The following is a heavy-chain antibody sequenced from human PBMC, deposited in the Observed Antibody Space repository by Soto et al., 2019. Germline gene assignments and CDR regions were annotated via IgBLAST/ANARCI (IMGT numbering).Heavy chain of an antibody. J-gene: IGHJ6*02. CDR3: AIGLATDIVHYYYYGMDV. CDR1: GYSFTSYL. D-gene: IGHD2-8*01. CDR2: IDPSDSYT. V-gene: IGHV5-10-1*01. Sequence: PGESLKISCNGSGYSFTSYLISWVRQMPGKGLEWMGRIDPSDSYTNYSPSFQGHVTISADKSISTAYLQWSSLKAPDTAMYYCAIGLATDIVHYYYYGMDVWGQGTTVTVSS.